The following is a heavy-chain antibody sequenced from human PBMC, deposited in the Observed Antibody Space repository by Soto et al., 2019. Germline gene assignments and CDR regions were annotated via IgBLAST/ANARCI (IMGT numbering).Heavy chain of an antibody. D-gene: IGHD3-3*01. V-gene: IGHV6-1*01. J-gene: IGHJ3*02. CDR1: GDSVSSNSAA. CDR2: TYYRSKWYN. CDR3: ARASFTIFGSAFDI. Sequence: SQTLSLTCAISGDSVSSNSAAWNWTRQSPSRGLEWLGRTYYRSKWYNDYAVSVKSRITINPDTSKNQFSLQLNSVTPEDTAVYYCARASFTIFGSAFDIWGQGTMVTVSS.